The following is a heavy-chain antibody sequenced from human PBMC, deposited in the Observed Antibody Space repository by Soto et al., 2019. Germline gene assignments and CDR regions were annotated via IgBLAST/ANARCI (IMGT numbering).Heavy chain of an antibody. CDR1: GYTFTSYG. CDR3: ARDSPPVDY. V-gene: IGHV1-18*01. CDR2: ISAYNGNT. Sequence: QVQLVQSGAEVKKPAASVKVSCKASGYTFTSYGISWVRQAPGQGLEWMGWISAYNGNTKYAQKLQGRVTMTTDTCTSRANMELRSLRSDDTAVYYCARDSPPVDYWGRGTLVTVSS. J-gene: IGHJ4*02.